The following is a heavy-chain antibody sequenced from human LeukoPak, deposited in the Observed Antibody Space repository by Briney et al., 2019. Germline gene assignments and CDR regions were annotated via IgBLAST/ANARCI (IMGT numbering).Heavy chain of an antibody. V-gene: IGHV4-34*01. CDR1: GGSFIGYY. CDR2: INHSGST. J-gene: IGHJ4*02. Sequence: SETLSLTCAVYGGSFIGYYWSWIRQPPGKGLEWIAEINHSGSTNYNPSLKSRVTISVDTSKNQFSLKLSSVTAADTATYYCARANLTHTYYFDYWGQGTLVTVSS. D-gene: IGHD4/OR15-4a*01. CDR3: ARANLTHTYYFDY.